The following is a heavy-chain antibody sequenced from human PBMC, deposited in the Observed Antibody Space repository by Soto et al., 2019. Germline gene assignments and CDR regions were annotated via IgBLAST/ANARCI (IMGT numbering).Heavy chain of an antibody. J-gene: IGHJ6*02. D-gene: IGHD3-3*01. CDR3: AKDRIRFRSRYHGMDV. V-gene: IGHV3-23*01. CDR2: ISGSGGST. Sequence: GGSLRLSCAASGFTFSSYAMSWVRQAPGKGLEWVSAISGSGGSTYYADSVKGRFTISRDNSKNTLYLQMNSLRAEDTAVYYCAKDRIRFRSRYHGMDVWGQGTTVTVSS. CDR1: GFTFSSYA.